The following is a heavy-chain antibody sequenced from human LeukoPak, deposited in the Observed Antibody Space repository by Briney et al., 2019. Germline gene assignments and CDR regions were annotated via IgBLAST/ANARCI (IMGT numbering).Heavy chain of an antibody. CDR1: GFTFSSYG. J-gene: IGHJ4*02. D-gene: IGHD6-13*01. CDR2: ISYDGSNK. CDR3: AKGHSSSWCDY. V-gene: IGHV3-30*18. Sequence: GGSLRLSCAASGFTFSSYGMHWVRQAPGKGLEWVAVISYDGSNKYYADSVKGRFTISRDNSKNTLYLQMNSLRAEDTAVYDCAKGHSSSWCDYWGQGTLVTVSS.